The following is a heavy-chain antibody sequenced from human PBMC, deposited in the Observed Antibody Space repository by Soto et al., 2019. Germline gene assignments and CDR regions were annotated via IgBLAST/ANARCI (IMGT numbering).Heavy chain of an antibody. J-gene: IGHJ5*02. Sequence: GASVKVSCKASGGTFSSYAISWVRQAPGQGLEWMGGIIPIFGTANYAQKFQGRVTITADESTSTAYMELSSLRSEDTAVYYCAGIKEDIVLVPAAIPGPPVVSWFDPWGQGTLVTVSS. CDR3: AGIKEDIVLVPAAIPGPPVVSWFDP. CDR2: IIPIFGTA. V-gene: IGHV1-69*13. D-gene: IGHD2-2*01. CDR1: GGTFSSYA.